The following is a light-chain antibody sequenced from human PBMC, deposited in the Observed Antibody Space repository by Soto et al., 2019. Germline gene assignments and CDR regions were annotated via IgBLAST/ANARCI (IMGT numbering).Light chain of an antibody. Sequence: TQSPDTLSVSLWERATLSCRASQSLRSSLAWYQQKPGQAPRLLIYDASTRATGIPARFSGSGSGTDFTLTISRLEPEDFAVYYCQQYGSSPVTFGQGTRLEIK. CDR3: QQYGSSPVT. V-gene: IGKV3-20*01. CDR2: DAS. J-gene: IGKJ5*01. CDR1: QSLRSS.